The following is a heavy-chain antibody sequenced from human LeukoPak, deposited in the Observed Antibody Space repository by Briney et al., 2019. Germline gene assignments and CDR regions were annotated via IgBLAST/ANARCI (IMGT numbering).Heavy chain of an antibody. Sequence: PSETLSLTCTVSSGSISRSTYYWGWIRQPPGKGLEWIGCIFYSGTTYYNPSLKSRVTISVDTSKNQFSLKLSSVTAADTAVYYCARRGGLLAPDFDPWGQGTLVTVSS. D-gene: IGHD1-14*01. CDR1: SGSISRSTYY. J-gene: IGHJ5*02. CDR2: IFYSGTT. V-gene: IGHV4-39*01. CDR3: ARRGGLLAPDFDP.